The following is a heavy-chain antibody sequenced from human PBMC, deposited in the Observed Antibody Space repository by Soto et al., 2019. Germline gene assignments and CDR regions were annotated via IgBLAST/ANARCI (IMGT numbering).Heavy chain of an antibody. Sequence: QIQLVQSGAEVKKAGASVKVSCKASGYTFTNYGISWVRQALGQGLEWMGWISAYNDNTNYAQKLQGRVTLTTDTSTRTPYMDLRSLTSDHPAVYYCAREGYYSGSGSYSPPRYYGMDVWGQGTTVTVFS. CDR3: AREGYYSGSGSYSPPRYYGMDV. J-gene: IGHJ6*02. V-gene: IGHV1-18*01. CDR2: ISAYNDNT. D-gene: IGHD3-10*01. CDR1: GYTFTNYG.